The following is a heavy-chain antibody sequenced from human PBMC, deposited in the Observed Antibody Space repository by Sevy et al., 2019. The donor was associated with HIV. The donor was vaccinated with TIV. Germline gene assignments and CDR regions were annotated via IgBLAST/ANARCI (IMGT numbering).Heavy chain of an antibody. CDR1: GYTFTSYD. CDR2: MNPNSGNT. V-gene: IGHV1-8*01. J-gene: IGHJ4*02. D-gene: IGHD3-22*01. CDR3: ARGSRPITMRVVVTTGYFDY. Sequence: ATVKVSCKASGYTFTSYDINWVRQATGQGLEWMGWMNPNSGNTGYAQKFQGRVTMTRNTSISTSYMVLSSLRSEDTAVYYRARGSRPITMRVVVTTGYFDYWGQGTLVTVSS.